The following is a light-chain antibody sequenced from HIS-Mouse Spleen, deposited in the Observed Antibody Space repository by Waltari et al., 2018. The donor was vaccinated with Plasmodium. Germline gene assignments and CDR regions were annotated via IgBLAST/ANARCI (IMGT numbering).Light chain of an antibody. CDR3: NTRDSSGNHQV. CDR1: RPRSYN. J-gene: IGLJ3*02. Sequence: SSELTQDPAVSVALGQTVRITCQGARPRSYNASLYQQKPGQAHVLVIYGKNNRGSGIPDRFSGSSSGNTGSLTITGAQAEDEADYYCNTRDSSGNHQVFGGGTKLTVL. CDR2: GKN. V-gene: IGLV3-19*01.